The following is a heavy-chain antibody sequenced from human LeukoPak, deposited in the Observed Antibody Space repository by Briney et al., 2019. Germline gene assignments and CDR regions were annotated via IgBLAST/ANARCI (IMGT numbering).Heavy chain of an antibody. CDR2: ISAYNGNT. D-gene: IGHD6-13*01. Sequence: GASVKVSCKASVYTFTTYGIIWVRQPPGQGLEWMGWISAYNGNTNYAQNLQGRVTMTTDTSTSTAYMELRSLRSDDTAVYYCARGVAPSGSSDDAFDIWGQGTMVTVSS. J-gene: IGHJ3*02. CDR1: VYTFTTYG. V-gene: IGHV1-18*01. CDR3: ARGVAPSGSSDDAFDI.